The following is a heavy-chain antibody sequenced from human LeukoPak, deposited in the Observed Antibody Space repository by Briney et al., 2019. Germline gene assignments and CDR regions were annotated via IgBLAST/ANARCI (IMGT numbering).Heavy chain of an antibody. CDR3: AKNRASIAAAGSFDY. CDR1: GFTFSSYA. D-gene: IGHD6-13*01. Sequence: GGSLRLSCAASGFTFSSYAMSWVRQAPGKGLEWVSAISGSGGSTYYADSVKGRFTISRDNSENTLYLQMNSLRAEDTAVYYCAKNRASIAAAGSFDYWGQGTLVTVSS. V-gene: IGHV3-23*01. J-gene: IGHJ4*02. CDR2: ISGSGGST.